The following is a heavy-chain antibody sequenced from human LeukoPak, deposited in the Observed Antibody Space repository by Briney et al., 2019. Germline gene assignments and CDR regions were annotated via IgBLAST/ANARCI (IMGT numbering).Heavy chain of an antibody. V-gene: IGHV4-39*01. Sequence: PSETLSLTCSVSGGSISSSIYYWGWIRQLPGKGLEGIGSIYYSGSTYYNPSLKSRVTISVDTSKNQFSLKLRSVTAADTAVYYCARRLGGSGSYYYWGQGALVTVSS. D-gene: IGHD3-10*01. CDR3: ARRLGGSGSYYY. J-gene: IGHJ4*02. CDR1: GGSISSSIYY. CDR2: IYYSGST.